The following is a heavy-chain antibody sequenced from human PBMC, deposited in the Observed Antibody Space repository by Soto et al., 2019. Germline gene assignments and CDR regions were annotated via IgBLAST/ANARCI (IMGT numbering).Heavy chain of an antibody. CDR1: GGSISDSSSYY. CDR3: ARQPNSGWLGY. D-gene: IGHD5-12*01. CDR2: VYYSGNT. V-gene: IGHV4-39*01. Sequence: QLQLQESGPGLVKPSETLSLTCTVSGGSISDSSSYYWAWIRQPPGKGLEWIGSVYYSGNTYYGPSLKSRVTLSVDASKNQVSLRLSSVTAADTAVYCCARQPNSGWLGYWGQGILVTVSS. J-gene: IGHJ4*02.